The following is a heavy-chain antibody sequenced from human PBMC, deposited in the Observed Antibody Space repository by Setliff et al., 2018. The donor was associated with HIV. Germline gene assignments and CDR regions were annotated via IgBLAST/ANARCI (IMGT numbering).Heavy chain of an antibody. D-gene: IGHD2-21*02. V-gene: IGHV1-46*01. CDR3: ARDCGGDYSCSYYYGMDV. J-gene: IGHJ6*02. CDR2: IAPRTGST. CDR1: GYTFTSYY. Sequence: ASVKVSCKASGYTFTSYYIHWVRQAPGQGLEWMGVIAPRTGSTTYAQKFQGRVTMTRDTSTSIVYMQLSSLRSEDTAVYYCARDCGGDYSCSYYYGMDVWGHGTTVTVSS.